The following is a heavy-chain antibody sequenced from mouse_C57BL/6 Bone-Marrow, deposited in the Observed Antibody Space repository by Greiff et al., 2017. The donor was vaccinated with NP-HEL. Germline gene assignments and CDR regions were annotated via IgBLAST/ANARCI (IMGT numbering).Heavy chain of an antibody. V-gene: IGHV7-1*01. CDR3: ARDAQLNYYGSSYWYFDV. CDR1: GFTFSDFY. J-gene: IGHJ1*03. Sequence: EVKLVESGGGLVQSGRSLRLSCATSGFTFSDFYMAWVRQAPGKGLEWIAASRNKANDYTTEYSASVKGRFIVSRDTSQSILYLQMNALRAEDTAIYYCARDAQLNYYGSSYWYFDVWGTGTTVTVSS. CDR2: SRNKANDYTT. D-gene: IGHD1-1*01.